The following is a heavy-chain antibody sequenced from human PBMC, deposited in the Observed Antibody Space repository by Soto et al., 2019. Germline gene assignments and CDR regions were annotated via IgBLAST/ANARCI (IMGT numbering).Heavy chain of an antibody. CDR2: ISGYNGNT. Sequence: QVQLVQSGAEVKKPGASVKVSCKSSGYTFTSYGISWVRQAPGQGLEWMGWISGYNGNTNYAQKLQGRVTMTTDTSTRPAYMELRSLRSDDTAVYYWARDEGYKWEDGGGFDPWGQGTLVTVSS. D-gene: IGHD1-26*01. CDR1: GYTFTSYG. CDR3: ARDEGYKWEDGGGFDP. V-gene: IGHV1-18*01. J-gene: IGHJ5*02.